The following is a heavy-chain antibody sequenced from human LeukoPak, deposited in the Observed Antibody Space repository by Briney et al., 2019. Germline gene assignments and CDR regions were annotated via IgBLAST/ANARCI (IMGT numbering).Heavy chain of an antibody. D-gene: IGHD5-18*01. CDR1: GGSINSGSYY. V-gene: IGHV4-61*02. CDR2: FSTSGGT. CDR3: AREGGYSYGDAPLHFDY. Sequence: SKTLSLTCTVSGGSINSGSYYWSWIRQPAGKGLEWIGRFSTSGGTNYNPSLKSRVTISVDTSKNQFSLKVNSVTAADTAVYYCAREGGYSYGDAPLHFDYWGQGTLVTVSS. J-gene: IGHJ4*02.